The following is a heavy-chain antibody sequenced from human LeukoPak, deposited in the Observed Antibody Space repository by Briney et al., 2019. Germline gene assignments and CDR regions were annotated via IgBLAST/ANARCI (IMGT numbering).Heavy chain of an antibody. J-gene: IGHJ4*02. V-gene: IGHV4-59*08. Sequence: SETLSLTCTVSGGSISCYYWSWIRQPPGKGLEWIGYIYYSGSTNYNPSLKSRVTISVDTSKNQFSLKLSSVTAADTAVYYCARRAVATINSYYFDYWGQGTLVTVSS. CDR2: IYYSGST. CDR3: ARRAVATINSYYFDY. D-gene: IGHD5-12*01. CDR1: GGSISCYY.